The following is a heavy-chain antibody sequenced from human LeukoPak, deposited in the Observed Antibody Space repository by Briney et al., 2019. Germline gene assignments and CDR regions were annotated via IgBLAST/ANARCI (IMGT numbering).Heavy chain of an antibody. V-gene: IGHV3-23*01. J-gene: IGHJ4*02. D-gene: IGHD3-16*01. CDR2: ISGSGGST. CDR1: GFTFSSYA. CDR3: AKFGGGYWIRFDY. Sequence: GGSLRLSCAASGFTFSSYAMSWVRQAPGKGLEWVSAISGSGGSTYYADSVKGRFTISRDNPKNTLYLQMNSLRAEDTAVYYCAKFGGGYWIRFDYWGQGTLVTVSS.